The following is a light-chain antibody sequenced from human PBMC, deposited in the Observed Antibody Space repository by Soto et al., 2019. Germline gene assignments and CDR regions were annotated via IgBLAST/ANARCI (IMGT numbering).Light chain of an antibody. CDR2: GAS. CDR3: EQYGSSFPFT. CDR1: QSVSSNY. V-gene: IGKV3-20*01. J-gene: IGKJ3*01. Sequence: EIVLTQSPGTLSLSPGERATLSCRASQSVSSNYLAWYQQKPGQAPRLLIYGASSRATGIPDRFRGSGSGRDFTPTISRVEPEDFAVYYCEQYGSSFPFTFGPGTTVEIK.